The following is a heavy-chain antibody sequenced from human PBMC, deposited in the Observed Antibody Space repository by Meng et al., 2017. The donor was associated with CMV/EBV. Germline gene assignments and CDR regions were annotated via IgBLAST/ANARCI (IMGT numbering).Heavy chain of an antibody. V-gene: IGHV1-69*10. D-gene: IGHD3-10*01. J-gene: IGHJ3*01. CDR1: GGTSNTYT. CDR3: AGRGPYGRALDV. CDR2: IIPYLDEP. Sequence: SVKVSCKASGGTSNTYTFNWVRQAPGRGLEWMGGIIPYLDEPNYAQTFQGRVAIPSDRSTAAYMELGSLSSEDTAVYFCAGRGPYGRALDVWGQGTLVTVSS.